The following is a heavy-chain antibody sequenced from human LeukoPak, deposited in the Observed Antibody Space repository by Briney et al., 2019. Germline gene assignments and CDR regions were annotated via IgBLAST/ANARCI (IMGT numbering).Heavy chain of an antibody. CDR1: GFTFDDYA. V-gene: IGHV3-9*01. CDR2: ISWNSGSI. Sequence: GGSLRLSCAASGFTFDDYAMHWVRQAPGKGLEWVSGISWNSGSIGYADSVKGRFTISRDNSKNTLYLQMNSLRAEDTAVYYCARAAAETGAFRDNWFDPWGQGTLVTVSS. D-gene: IGHD6-19*01. J-gene: IGHJ5*02. CDR3: ARAAAETGAFRDNWFDP.